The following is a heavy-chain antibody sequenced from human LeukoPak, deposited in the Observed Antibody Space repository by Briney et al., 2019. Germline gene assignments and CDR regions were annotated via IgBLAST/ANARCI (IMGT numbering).Heavy chain of an antibody. J-gene: IGHJ4*02. CDR2: IYYAGST. Sequence: SETLSLTCIVSGGSISSYYWTWIRQAPGKGLEWIGYIYYAGSTNYNPSLNGRVTISVDTSKNQFSLRLSSVTAADTAVYYCARAFSGYDFWSGYYQPYYFDYWGQGTLVTVSS. CDR3: ARAFSGYDFWSGYYQPYYFDY. V-gene: IGHV4-59*12. CDR1: GGSISSYY. D-gene: IGHD3-3*01.